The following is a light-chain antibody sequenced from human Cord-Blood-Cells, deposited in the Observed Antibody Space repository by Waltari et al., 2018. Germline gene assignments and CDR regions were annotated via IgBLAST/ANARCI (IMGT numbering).Light chain of an antibody. Sequence: DIQMTQSPSSLCASVGDRVTITCRASQSISSYLNWYQHKPGKAPKLLIYAASSLQSGVPSRFSGSGSGTDFTLTISSLQPEDFATYYCQQSYSTPRTFGQGTKVEIK. CDR2: AAS. J-gene: IGKJ1*01. V-gene: IGKV1-39*01. CDR1: QSISSY. CDR3: QQSYSTPRT.